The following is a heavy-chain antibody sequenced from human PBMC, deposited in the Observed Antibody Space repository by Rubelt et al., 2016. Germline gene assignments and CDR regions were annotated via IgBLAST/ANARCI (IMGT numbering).Heavy chain of an antibody. Sequence: QVQLVQSGAEVKKPGSSVKVSCKASGGTFSSYAISWVRQAPGQGLEWMGWIRAYNGNTNYAQKLQGRVTMTTDTSTSTAYMEVRSLRSDDTAVYYCARDGGSGWPVDYWGQGTLVTVSS. D-gene: IGHD6-19*01. J-gene: IGHJ4*02. CDR3: ARDGGSGWPVDY. CDR1: GGTFSSYA. CDR2: IRAYNGNT. V-gene: IGHV1-18*01.